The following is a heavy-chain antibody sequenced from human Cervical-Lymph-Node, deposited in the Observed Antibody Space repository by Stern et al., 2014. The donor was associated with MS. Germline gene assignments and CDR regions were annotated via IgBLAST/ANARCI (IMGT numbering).Heavy chain of an antibody. Sequence: EVQLVESGGGLVKPGGSLRLSCAASGFTFSNYNMNWVRQAPGKGLEWVSFISLSSSYIYYADSVKGRFTISRDNAKNSLYLQMDSLRAEDTAVYYCARVLCTSCPADYWGQGILVTVSS. CDR1: GFTFSNYN. CDR2: ISLSSSYI. J-gene: IGHJ4*02. V-gene: IGHV3-21*01. CDR3: ARVLCTSCPADY. D-gene: IGHD2-2*01.